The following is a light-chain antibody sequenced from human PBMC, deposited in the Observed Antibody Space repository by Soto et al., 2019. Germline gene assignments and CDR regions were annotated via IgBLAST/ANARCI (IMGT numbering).Light chain of an antibody. J-gene: IGKJ1*01. CDR3: QPYGSSRWT. Sequence: EIVLTQSPGTLSLSPGERATLSCRASQSVSSTYLAWYQQKPGQAPRLLIYGASSRATGIPDRFSGSGSGTDFTLTTSRLEPEDFAVYYCQPYGSSRWTFGQGTRVDI. V-gene: IGKV3-20*01. CDR1: QSVSSTY. CDR2: GAS.